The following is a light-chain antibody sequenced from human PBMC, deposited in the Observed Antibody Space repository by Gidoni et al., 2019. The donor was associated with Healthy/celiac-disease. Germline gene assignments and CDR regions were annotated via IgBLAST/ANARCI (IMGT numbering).Light chain of an antibody. CDR3: QQYDNLPLFT. J-gene: IGKJ3*01. CDR1: QDISNY. V-gene: IGKV1-33*01. Sequence: DIQMTQSPSSLSASVGDRVTITCQENQDISNYLNWYQQKPGKAPKLLIYDASNLETGVPSRFSGSGSGTDFTFTISSLQPEDIATYYCQQYDNLPLFTFGPGTKVDIK. CDR2: DAS.